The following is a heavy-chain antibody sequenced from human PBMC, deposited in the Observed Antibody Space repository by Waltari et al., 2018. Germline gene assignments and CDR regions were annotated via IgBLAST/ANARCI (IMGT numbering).Heavy chain of an antibody. V-gene: IGHV4-39*07. J-gene: IGHJ3*02. CDR2: IYYSGST. CDR3: ARPKPGSPRGGAFDI. CDR1: GRAIRSSSYS. Sequence: QLQLQESGPGLVKPSETLSLTCTVSGRAIRSSSYSWGWIRQPPGKGLEWIGSIYYSGSTYYNPSLKSRVTISVDTSKNQFSLKLSSVTAADTAVYYCARPKPGSPRGGAFDIWGQGTMVTVSS. D-gene: IGHD3-10*01.